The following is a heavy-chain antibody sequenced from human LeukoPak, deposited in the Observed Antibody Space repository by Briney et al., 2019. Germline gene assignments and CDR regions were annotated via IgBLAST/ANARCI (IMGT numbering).Heavy chain of an antibody. Sequence: PSETLSLTCTVSGASISTYSWSWIRQPPGQGLEWIGYIYYSGSPNYNPSLKSRVTMSVDASKNQFSLKVSSVIAADTAVYYCAKSNRYCDSASCYEAFDIWGQGTMVTVSS. D-gene: IGHD2-2*01. J-gene: IGHJ3*02. CDR3: AKSNRYCDSASCYEAFDI. CDR1: GASISTYS. V-gene: IGHV4-59*01. CDR2: IYYSGSP.